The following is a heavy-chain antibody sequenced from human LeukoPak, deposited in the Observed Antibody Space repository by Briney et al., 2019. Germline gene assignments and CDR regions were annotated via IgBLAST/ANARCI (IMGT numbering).Heavy chain of an antibody. J-gene: IGHJ4*02. CDR1: GYTFAGYY. V-gene: IGHV1-2*02. D-gene: IGHD1-1*01. Sequence: ASVKVSCKTSGYTFAGYYIHWVRQAPGQGLEWMGWITPDTGGTNSAQKFQGRVTLTRDSSISTAYMELSGLRSDDTAVYYCARGTTTYSLDYWGQGTLVTVSS. CDR2: ITPDTGGT. CDR3: ARGTTTYSLDY.